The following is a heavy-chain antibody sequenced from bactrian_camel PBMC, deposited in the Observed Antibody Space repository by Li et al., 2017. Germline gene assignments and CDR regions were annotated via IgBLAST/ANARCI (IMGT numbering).Heavy chain of an antibody. CDR3: KPAGSWRCRLYR. D-gene: IGHD2*01. Sequence: HVQLVESGGGSVQAGGSLRLSCIVSGDTASTYCMGWYRQTPGKGPLDRELVAAILTDGTTTYSDSVKGRVTISQDKAKNTLSLQMNSLKIEDTAMYSCKPAGSWRCRLYRWGLGTQVTVS. CDR2: ILTDGTT. J-gene: IGHJ4*01. CDR1: GDTASTYC. V-gene: IGHV3S53*01.